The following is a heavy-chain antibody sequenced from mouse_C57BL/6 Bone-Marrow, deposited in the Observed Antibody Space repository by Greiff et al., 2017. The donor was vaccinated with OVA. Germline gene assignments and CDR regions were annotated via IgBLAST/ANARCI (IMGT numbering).Heavy chain of an antibody. CDR3: ARPIYYGSSPYWYFDV. Sequence: EVKLQESGPELVKPGASVKIPCKASGYTFTDYNMDWVKQSHGKSLEWIGDINPNNGGTIYNQKFKGKATLTVDKSSSTAYMELRSLTSEDTAVYYCARPIYYGSSPYWYFDVWGTGTTVTVSS. CDR2: INPNNGGT. V-gene: IGHV1-18*01. CDR1: GYTFTDYN. J-gene: IGHJ1*03. D-gene: IGHD1-1*01.